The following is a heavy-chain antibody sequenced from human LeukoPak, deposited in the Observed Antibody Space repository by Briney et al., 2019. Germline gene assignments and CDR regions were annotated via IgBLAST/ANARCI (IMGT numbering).Heavy chain of an antibody. D-gene: IGHD3-16*02. CDR3: AKALRVIVVSFGGVIPSAFGM. CDR2: ISGGGIYT. CDR1: GFTFSSYA. Sequence: GGSLRLSCAASGFTFSSYAMSWVRQAPGKGLEWVSAISGGGIYTYYAGSVKGRLTISRDNSKNTLSLQMNSLRAEDTAVYYCAKALRVIVVSFGGVIPSAFGMWGQGTMVTVSS. J-gene: IGHJ3*02. V-gene: IGHV3-23*01.